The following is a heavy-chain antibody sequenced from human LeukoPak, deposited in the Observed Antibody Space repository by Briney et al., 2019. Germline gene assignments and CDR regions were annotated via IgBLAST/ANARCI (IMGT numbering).Heavy chain of an antibody. V-gene: IGHV1-18*01. J-gene: IGHJ4*02. CDR2: ISAYNGNT. Sequence: ASVKVSCKASGYTFTSYGISWVRQAPGQGLEWMGWISAYNGNTNYAQKLQGRVTMTTDTSTSTAYMELRSLRSDDTAVYYCARDFGYGSGVYYSDYWGQGTLVTVSS. CDR1: GYTFTSYG. D-gene: IGHD3-10*01. CDR3: ARDFGYGSGVYYSDY.